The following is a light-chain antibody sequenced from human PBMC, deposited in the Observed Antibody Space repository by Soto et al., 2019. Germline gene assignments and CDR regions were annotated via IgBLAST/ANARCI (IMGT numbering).Light chain of an antibody. Sequence: QSVLTQPPSVSGAPGQRVTISCTGSSSNIGAGYDVHWYQQLPGTAPKLLIYGNSNRPSGVPDRFSGSKSGTSASLAITGLQAEDEADYYFQSYDSSLSVPCDFGTGTKLTVL. CDR2: GNS. J-gene: IGLJ1*01. CDR3: QSYDSSLSVPCD. V-gene: IGLV1-40*01. CDR1: SSNIGAGYD.